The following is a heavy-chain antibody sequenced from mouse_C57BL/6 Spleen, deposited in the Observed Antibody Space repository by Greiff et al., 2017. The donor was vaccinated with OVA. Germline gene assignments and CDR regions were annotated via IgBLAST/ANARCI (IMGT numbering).Heavy chain of an antibody. CDR2: IDPSDSYT. D-gene: IGHD1-1*01. CDR3: ARRDPYGSSKGYFDV. V-gene: IGHV1-69*01. J-gene: IGHJ1*03. CDR1: GYTFTSYW. Sequence: VQLQQPGAELVMPGASVKLSCKASGYTFTSYWMHWVKQRPGQGLEWIGEIDPSDSYTNYNQKFKGKSTLTVDKSSSTAYMQLSSLTSEDSAVYYCARRDPYGSSKGYFDVWGTGTTVTVSS.